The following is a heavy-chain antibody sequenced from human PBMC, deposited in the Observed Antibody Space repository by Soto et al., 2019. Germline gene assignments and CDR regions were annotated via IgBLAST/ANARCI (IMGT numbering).Heavy chain of an antibody. V-gene: IGHV3-11*01. CDR2: ISSGGSII. J-gene: IGHJ6*03. CDR1: GFTFSDYY. Sequence: QVQLVESGGGLVKPGGSLRLSCAASGFTFSDYYMSWIRQAPGKGLEWVSFISSGGSIIYYAGSVEGRLTISRDDAKNSVYLQINSLRAEDTDVYYCSRWGNEKALYYHYYMDVWGRGTTVTVSS. D-gene: IGHD1-1*01. CDR3: SRWGNEKALYYHYYMDV.